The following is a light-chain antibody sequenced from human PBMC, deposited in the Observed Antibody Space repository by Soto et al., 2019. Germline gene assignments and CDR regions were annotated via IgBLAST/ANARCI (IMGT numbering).Light chain of an antibody. V-gene: IGLV2-11*01. Sequence: QSALTQPRSVSESPEQSVAISCTGTSSDVGGYYYVSWYQQHPGKAPKLMIYDVSKRPSGFPDRFSGSKSGNTASLTISGLQAEDEADYYCCSYAGSPYVFGTGTQLTVL. CDR3: CSYAGSPYV. CDR1: SSDVGGYYY. CDR2: DVS. J-gene: IGLJ1*01.